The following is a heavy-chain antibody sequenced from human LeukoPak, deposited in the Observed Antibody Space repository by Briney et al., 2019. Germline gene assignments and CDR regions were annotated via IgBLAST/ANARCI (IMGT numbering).Heavy chain of an antibody. CDR2: ISGSGGST. CDR3: AKHFGRYRTVAKDWFDP. D-gene: IGHD1-26*01. Sequence: KAGGSLRLSCAASGFTFSSYAMSWVRQAPGKGLEWVSAISGSGGSTYYADSVKGRFTISRDNSKNTLYLQMNSLRAEDTAVYYCAKHFGRYRTVAKDWFDPWGQGTLVTVSS. CDR1: GFTFSSYA. V-gene: IGHV3-23*01. J-gene: IGHJ5*02.